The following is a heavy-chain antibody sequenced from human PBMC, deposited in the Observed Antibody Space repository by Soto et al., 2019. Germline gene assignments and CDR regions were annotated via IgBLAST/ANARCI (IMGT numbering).Heavy chain of an antibody. J-gene: IGHJ5*02. CDR1: GFTFSSYS. CDR3: ARAAMYNWNDVSWFDP. Sequence: EVQLVESGGGLVQPGGSLRLSCAASGFTFSSYSMNWVRQAPGKGLEWVSYISSSSSTIYYADSVKGRFTISRDNAKTSLYLQMNRLRAEETAVYYWARAAMYNWNDVSWFDPWGQGTLVTVSS. V-gene: IGHV3-48*01. D-gene: IGHD1-1*01. CDR2: ISSSSSTI.